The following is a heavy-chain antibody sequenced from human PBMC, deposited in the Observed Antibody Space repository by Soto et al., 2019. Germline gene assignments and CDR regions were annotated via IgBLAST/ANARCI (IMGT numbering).Heavy chain of an antibody. Sequence: PGESLKISCKGSGYSFTSYWIGWVRQMPGKGLEWMGIIYPGDSDTRYSPSFQGQVTISADKSISTAYLQWSSLKASDTAMYYCARQSSQSYDILTGYYIDGMDVWGQGTTVTVSS. D-gene: IGHD3-9*01. CDR3: ARQSSQSYDILTGYYIDGMDV. CDR1: GYSFTSYW. V-gene: IGHV5-51*01. CDR2: IYPGDSDT. J-gene: IGHJ6*02.